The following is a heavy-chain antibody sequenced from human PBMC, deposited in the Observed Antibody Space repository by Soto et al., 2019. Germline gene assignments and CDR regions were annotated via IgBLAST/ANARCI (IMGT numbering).Heavy chain of an antibody. D-gene: IGHD6-13*01. CDR1: GFTVSSNY. V-gene: IGHV3-66*01. J-gene: IGHJ4*02. Sequence: EVQLVESGGGLVQPGGSLRLSCAASGFTVSSNYMSWVRQAPGKGLEWVSVIYSGGSTYYADSVKGRFTISRDNSKNTLYLQMNSLRAEDTAVYYCAREGIAAAGKVHYFDYWGQGTLVTVSS. CDR2: IYSGGST. CDR3: AREGIAAAGKVHYFDY.